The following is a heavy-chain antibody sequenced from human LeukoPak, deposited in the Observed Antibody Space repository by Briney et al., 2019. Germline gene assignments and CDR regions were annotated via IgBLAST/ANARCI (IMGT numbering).Heavy chain of an antibody. D-gene: IGHD3-22*01. CDR3: ARGRRGITMIVVVTNEPFDY. V-gene: IGHV4-34*01. Sequence: ASETLSLTCAVYGGSFSGYYWSWIRQPPGKGLEWIGEINHSGSTNYNPYPKSRVTISVDTSKNQFSLKLSSVPAADTAVYSCARGRRGITMIVVVTNEPFDYWGQGTLVTVSS. J-gene: IGHJ4*02. CDR2: INHSGST. CDR1: GGSFSGYY.